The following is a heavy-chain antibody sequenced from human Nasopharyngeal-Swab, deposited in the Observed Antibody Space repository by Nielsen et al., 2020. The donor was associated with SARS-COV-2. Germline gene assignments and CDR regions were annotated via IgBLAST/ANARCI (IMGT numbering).Heavy chain of an antibody. V-gene: IGHV3-30*04. CDR1: GFTFSSYA. CDR3: ARRGDASFDY. Sequence: GGSLRLSCAASGFTFSSYAMHWVRQAPGKGLEWMTLISYDGSNKYYADSVKGRFTISRDNSKNTLYLQMNSLRAEDTAVYYCARRGDASFDYWGQGTLVTVSS. J-gene: IGHJ4*02. CDR2: ISYDGSNK. D-gene: IGHD2-21*02.